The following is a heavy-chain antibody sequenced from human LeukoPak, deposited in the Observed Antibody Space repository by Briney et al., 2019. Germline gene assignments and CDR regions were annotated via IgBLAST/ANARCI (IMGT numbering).Heavy chain of an antibody. V-gene: IGHV4-61*01. CDR2: MYHRGST. J-gene: IGHJ4*02. CDR1: GGSVSSDSYC. D-gene: IGHD3-3*01. Sequence: SETLSLTCTVSGGSVSSDSYCWSWIRQPPEKGLEWIAYMYHRGSTNYNPSLKSRVTISVDTSKNQFSLKLSSVTAADTAVYYCARGRDRAYYDFWSGYYYDYWGQGTLVTVSS. CDR3: ARGRDRAYYDFWSGYYYDY.